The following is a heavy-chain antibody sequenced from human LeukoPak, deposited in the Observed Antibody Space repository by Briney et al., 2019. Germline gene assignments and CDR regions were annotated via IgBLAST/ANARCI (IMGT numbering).Heavy chain of an antibody. D-gene: IGHD3-10*01. CDR2: ISGSGDST. CDR3: AKGYYGSGSYPTLDN. CDR1: GFTFSSYA. J-gene: IGHJ4*02. V-gene: IGHV3-23*01. Sequence: GGSLRLSCAASGFTFSSYAMSWVRQAPGRGLEWVSAISGSGDSTYYADSVKGRFTISRDNSKNTLYLQMNSLRAEDTAVYYCAKGYYGSGSYPTLDNWGQGTLVTVSS.